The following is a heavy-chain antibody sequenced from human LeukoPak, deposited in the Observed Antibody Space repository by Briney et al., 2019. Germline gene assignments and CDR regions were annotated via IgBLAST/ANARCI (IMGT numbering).Heavy chain of an antibody. V-gene: IGHV4-59*01. J-gene: IGHJ5*02. Sequence: PSETLSLTCTVSGGSISSYYWSWTRQPPGKGLEWIGYIYYSGSTDYNPSLKSRVTISVDTSKNQFSLKLSSVTAADTAVYYCARGSAWFDPWGQGTLVTVSS. CDR1: GGSISSYY. CDR3: ARGSAWFDP. CDR2: IYYSGST.